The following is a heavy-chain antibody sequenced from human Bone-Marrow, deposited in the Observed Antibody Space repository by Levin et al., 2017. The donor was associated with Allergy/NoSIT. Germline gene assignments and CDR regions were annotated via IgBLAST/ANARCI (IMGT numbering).Heavy chain of an antibody. Sequence: GGSLRLSCAASGFIFNNYGMHWVRQAPGKGLEWVAAMSSDGNSKYYIDSVKGRFTISRDNSKKTLYLQVNSLRVEDTAVYYCARDADTSGYYWFFDLWGRGTLVIVSS. J-gene: IGHJ2*01. CDR1: GFIFNNYG. D-gene: IGHD3-3*01. CDR2: MSSDGNSK. CDR3: ARDADTSGYYWFFDL. V-gene: IGHV3-33*01.